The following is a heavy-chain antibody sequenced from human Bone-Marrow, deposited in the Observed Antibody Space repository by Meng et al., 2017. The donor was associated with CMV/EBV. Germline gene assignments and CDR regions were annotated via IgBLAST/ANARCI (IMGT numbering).Heavy chain of an antibody. CDR1: GFTFSDNY. D-gene: IGHD3-10*01. CDR2: TRNKANSYTT. Sequence: GESLKISCAASGFTFSDNYMDWVRQAPGKGLEWVGRTRNKANSYTTEYAASVKGRFTISRDDSKNSLYLQMNSLKTEDTAVYYCARVLVVRGKELYGMDVWGQGTTVTVSS. CDR3: ARVLVVRGKELYGMDV. J-gene: IGHJ6*02. V-gene: IGHV3-72*01.